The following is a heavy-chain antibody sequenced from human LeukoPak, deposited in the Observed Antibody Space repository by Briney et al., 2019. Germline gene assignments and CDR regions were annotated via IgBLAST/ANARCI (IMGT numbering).Heavy chain of an antibody. CDR2: ISSSSSTI. J-gene: IGHJ4*02. CDR3: ARALQWLVTIPDY. D-gene: IGHD6-19*01. Sequence: GGSLRLSCAASGFTFSSYSMNWVRQAPGKGLEWVSYISSSSSTIYYADSVKGRFTISRDNAKNSLYLQMNSLRAEDTAVYYCARALQWLVTIPDYWGQGTLVTVSS. V-gene: IGHV3-48*01. CDR1: GFTFSSYS.